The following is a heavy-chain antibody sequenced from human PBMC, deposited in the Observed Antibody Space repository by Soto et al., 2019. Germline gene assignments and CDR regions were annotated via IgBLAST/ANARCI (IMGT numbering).Heavy chain of an antibody. CDR2: IYTSGST. J-gene: IGHJ4*02. CDR3: ARGGYFDSSNYLAY. V-gene: IGHV4-4*07. CDR1: GGSISSYY. D-gene: IGHD3-22*01. Sequence: ASETLSLTCTVAGGSISSYYWSWIRQPAGKGLEWIGRIYTSGSTNYNPSLKSRVTMSVDTSKNQFSLKLSSVTAADTAVYYCARGGYFDSSNYLAYWGLETLVTVSS.